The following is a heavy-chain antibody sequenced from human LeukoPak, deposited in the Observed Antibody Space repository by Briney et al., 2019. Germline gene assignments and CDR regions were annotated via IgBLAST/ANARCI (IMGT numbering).Heavy chain of an antibody. Sequence: PSETLSLTCTVSGGSISSYYWSWIRQPPGKGLEWIGEINHSGSTNYNPSLKSRVTISVDTSKNQFSLKLSSVTAADTAVYYCARRRLRFDSSGYSFDYWGQGTLVTVSS. V-gene: IGHV4-34*01. J-gene: IGHJ4*02. CDR3: ARRRLRFDSSGYSFDY. CDR1: GGSISSYY. D-gene: IGHD3-22*01. CDR2: INHSGST.